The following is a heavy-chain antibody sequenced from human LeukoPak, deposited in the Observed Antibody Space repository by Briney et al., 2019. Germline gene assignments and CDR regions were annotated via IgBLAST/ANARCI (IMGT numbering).Heavy chain of an antibody. J-gene: IGHJ4*02. CDR1: GFTFSNYA. V-gene: IGHV3-23*01. CDR3: AKDGAATIYYFAH. CDR2: ISGSGGST. D-gene: IGHD5-12*01. Sequence: GGSLRLSCAASGFTFSNYAMNWVRQAPGKGLEWVSVISGSGGSTDYADSAKGRFTISRDNSKNTVYLQMNSLRAEDTAIYFCAKDGAATIYYFAHWGQGTLVTVSS.